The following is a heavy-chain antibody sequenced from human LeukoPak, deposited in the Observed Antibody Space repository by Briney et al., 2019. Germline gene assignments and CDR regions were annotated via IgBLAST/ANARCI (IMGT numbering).Heavy chain of an antibody. CDR3: ASRYYDILTGYYDGMDV. CDR1: GGSISSYY. V-gene: IGHV4-59*12. CDR2: TYYSGST. J-gene: IGHJ6*02. Sequence: SETLSLTCTVSGGSISSYYWSWIRQPPGKGLEWIGYTYYSGSTNYNPSLKSRVTISVDTSKNQFSLKLSSVTAADTAVYYCASRYYDILTGYYDGMDVWGRGTTVTVSS. D-gene: IGHD3-9*01.